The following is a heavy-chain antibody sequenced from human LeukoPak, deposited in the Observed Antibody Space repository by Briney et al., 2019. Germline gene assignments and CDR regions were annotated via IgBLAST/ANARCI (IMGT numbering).Heavy chain of an antibody. CDR3: ARGLSYGRYYFDY. J-gene: IGHJ4*02. V-gene: IGHV4-39*01. Sequence: TSSETLSLTCTVSGGSISSSSYYWGWIRQPPGKGLEWIGSIYYSGSTYYNPSLKSRVTISVDTSKNQFSLKLSSVTAADTAVYYCARGLSYGRYYFDYWGQGTLVTVSS. CDR1: GGSISSSSYY. D-gene: IGHD5-18*01. CDR2: IYYSGST.